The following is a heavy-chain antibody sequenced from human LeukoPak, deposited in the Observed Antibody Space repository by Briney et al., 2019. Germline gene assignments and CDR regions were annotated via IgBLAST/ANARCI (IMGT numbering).Heavy chain of an antibody. Sequence: GGSLRLSCAASGFTFSSYAMHWVRQAPGKGLEWVAVISYDGSNKYYADSVKGRFTISRDNSKNSLYLQMNSLRAEDTAVFYCARETDSTLFDYWGQGTLVTVSS. CDR2: ISYDGSNK. CDR1: GFTFSSYA. V-gene: IGHV3-30*04. J-gene: IGHJ4*02. D-gene: IGHD2-2*01. CDR3: ARETDSTLFDY.